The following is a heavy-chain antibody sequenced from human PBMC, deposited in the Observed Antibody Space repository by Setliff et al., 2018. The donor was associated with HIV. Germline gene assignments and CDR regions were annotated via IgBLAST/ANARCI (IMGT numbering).Heavy chain of an antibody. Sequence: PSETLSLTCAVSGGSIRSSNWWSWVRQPPGKGLEWIGEIYHSGSSNYNPSLKSRVTISVDTSKNQFSLDLRSVTAADTAVYYCAGGPGTTSIDYWAQGTLVTVSS. CDR2: IYHSGSS. D-gene: IGHD1-26*01. J-gene: IGHJ4*02. CDR3: AGGPGTTSIDY. CDR1: GGSIRSSNW. V-gene: IGHV4-4*02.